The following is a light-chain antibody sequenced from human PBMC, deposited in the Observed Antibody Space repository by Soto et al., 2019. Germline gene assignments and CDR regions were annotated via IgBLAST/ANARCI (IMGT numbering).Light chain of an antibody. Sequence: DFVMTQSPDSLAVSLGGRAAISCKSYQGRLHCPNNRDYLAWFQQKPGQPPKLLIYWASTRESGVPDRFSGSGSGTDFTLTISSLQAEDVAVYYCQQYYSTPRTFGQGTKVDIK. CDR2: WAS. CDR1: QGRLHCPNNRDY. CDR3: QQYYSTPRT. V-gene: IGKV4-1*01. J-gene: IGKJ1*01.